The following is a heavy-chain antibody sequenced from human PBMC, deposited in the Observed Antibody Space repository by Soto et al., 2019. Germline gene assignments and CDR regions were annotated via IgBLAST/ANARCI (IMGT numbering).Heavy chain of an antibody. J-gene: IGHJ4*02. CDR2: IYYSGIT. CDR1: GDSSSSSGFY. D-gene: IGHD6-19*01. CDR3: ARREQWLAGYFDY. V-gene: IGHV4-39*01. Sequence: PSETLSLTCTVSGDSSSSSGFYWGWIRQPPGKGLEWIGSIYYSGITYYNPSHKSRVTISIDTSQNQFSLKLRSVTAADTAVYYCARREQWLAGYFDYWGQGTLVTVSS.